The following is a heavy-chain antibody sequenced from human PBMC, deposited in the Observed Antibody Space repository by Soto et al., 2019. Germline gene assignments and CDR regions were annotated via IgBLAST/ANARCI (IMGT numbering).Heavy chain of an antibody. Sequence: SETLSLTCAVYGGSFSGYYWSWIRQPPGKGLEWIGEINHSGSTNYNPSLKSRVTISVDKSKNQFSLKLSSVTAADTAVYYCASTTPDYYYDSSGYYYGYYYGMDVWGQGTTVTVSS. D-gene: IGHD3-22*01. CDR2: INHSGST. CDR1: GGSFSGYY. V-gene: IGHV4-34*01. J-gene: IGHJ6*02. CDR3: ASTTPDYYYDSSGYYYGYYYGMDV.